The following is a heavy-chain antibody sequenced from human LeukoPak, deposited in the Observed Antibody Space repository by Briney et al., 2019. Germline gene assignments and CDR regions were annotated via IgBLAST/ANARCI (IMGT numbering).Heavy chain of an antibody. D-gene: IGHD2-2*01. CDR2: IWYDGSNK. CDR3: ARDTFQPGLIDS. Sequence: PGGSLRLSCIPSGFTFNSYAMFWVRQAPGKGLEWVSLIWYDGSNKYYADSVKGRFTISRDNSKNTLFLQLSSLRAEDSAVYYCARDTFQPGLIDSWGQGTLVTVSS. V-gene: IGHV3-33*07. J-gene: IGHJ4*02. CDR1: GFTFNSYA.